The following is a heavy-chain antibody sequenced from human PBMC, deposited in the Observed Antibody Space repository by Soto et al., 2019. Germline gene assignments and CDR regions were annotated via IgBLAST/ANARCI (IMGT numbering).Heavy chain of an antibody. D-gene: IGHD3-9*01. V-gene: IGHV4-31*03. Sequence: PSETLSLTCTVSGGSISSGGYYWSWIRQHPGKGLEWIGYIYYSGSTYYNPSLKSRVTISVDTSKNQFSLKLSSVTAADTAVYYCARGPYYDILPGFFYYMDVWGKATTVTVSS. J-gene: IGHJ6*03. CDR3: ARGPYYDILPGFFYYMDV. CDR2: IYYSGST. CDR1: GGSISSGGYY.